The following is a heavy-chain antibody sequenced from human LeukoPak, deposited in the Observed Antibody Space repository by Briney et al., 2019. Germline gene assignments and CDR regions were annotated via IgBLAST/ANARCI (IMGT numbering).Heavy chain of an antibody. V-gene: IGHV4-59*01. Sequence: PSETLSLTCTVSGGSISSYYWSWIRQPPGNGLEWIGYIYYSGSTNYNPSLKSRVTISVDTSKNQFSLKLSSVTAADTAVYYCATPSVGYYYYGMDVWGQGTTVTVSS. CDR3: ATPSVGYYYYGMDV. CDR1: GGSISSYY. J-gene: IGHJ6*02. CDR2: IYYSGST. D-gene: IGHD1-26*01.